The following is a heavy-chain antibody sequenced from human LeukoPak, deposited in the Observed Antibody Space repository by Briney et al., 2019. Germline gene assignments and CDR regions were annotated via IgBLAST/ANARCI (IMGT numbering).Heavy chain of an antibody. Sequence: PGGSLRLSCAASGFTVSSNYMIWVRQAPGMGLEWVSILYSGGTTSYADSVKGRFTISRDNSKNTLYLQMNSLRAEDTAVYYCARRERLGYSYGRGTLDIWGQGTMVTVSS. D-gene: IGHD5-18*01. V-gene: IGHV3-66*01. CDR2: LYSGGTT. CDR1: GFTVSSNY. J-gene: IGHJ3*02. CDR3: ARRERLGYSYGRGTLDI.